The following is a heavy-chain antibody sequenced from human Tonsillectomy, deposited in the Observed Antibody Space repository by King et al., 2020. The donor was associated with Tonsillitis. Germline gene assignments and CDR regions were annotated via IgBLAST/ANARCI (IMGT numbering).Heavy chain of an antibody. D-gene: IGHD5-24*01. Sequence: QVQLVESGAEVKKPGTSVKVSCKASGGTFSYYAFSWVRQAPGQGLEWMGGIIPTFGTPKYAQKFQGRVTMTADESTGTTYMELSSLRSDDTAVYYCARVAPRHGYRLSQDLNGMDVWGQGTTVTVSS. V-gene: IGHV1-69*01. CDR3: ARVAPRHGYRLSQDLNGMDV. CDR2: IIPTFGTP. CDR1: GGTFSYYA. J-gene: IGHJ6*02.